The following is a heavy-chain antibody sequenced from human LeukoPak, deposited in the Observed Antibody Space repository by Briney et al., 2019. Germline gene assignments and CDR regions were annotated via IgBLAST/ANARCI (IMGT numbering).Heavy chain of an antibody. D-gene: IGHD7-27*01. CDR3: VQDWAWGAFAY. J-gene: IGHJ4*02. CDR1: GFTLSSNG. V-gene: IGHV3-23*01. CDR2: ISGSGGST. Sequence: GGSLRLSCGASGFTLSSNGMSWVRQAPGKGLEWVSAISGSGGSTYADSVKGRFTISRDSSKNTLYLQMNSLGAEDTAVYYCVQDWAWGAFAYWGQGTLVTVSS.